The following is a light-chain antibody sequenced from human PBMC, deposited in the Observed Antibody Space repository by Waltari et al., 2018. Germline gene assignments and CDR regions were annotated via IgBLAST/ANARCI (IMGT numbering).Light chain of an antibody. J-gene: IGKJ1*01. Sequence: IVMTQSPFYLPGRPGEPASISCRSSQSLLHRNGNTYLDWYLQKRGQSPQLLFYLGSHPASGVPDRFSASGSGTDFTLKISRVEAEDVWVYYCLQSLLALWTFSQGTKVEIK. CDR3: LQSLLALWT. V-gene: IGKV2-28*01. CDR2: LGS. CDR1: QSLLHRNGNTY.